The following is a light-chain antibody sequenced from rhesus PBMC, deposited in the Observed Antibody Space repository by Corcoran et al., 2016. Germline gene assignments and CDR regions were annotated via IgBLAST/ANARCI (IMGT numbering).Light chain of an antibody. V-gene: IGKV1S14*01. Sequence: DIQMTQSPSSLSASVGDTVTITCRSSQGISNSLAWYQEKPGKAPKPLINNASNLESGVPSRFSGSGSRTEFTLTISSLQPEDFAIYYCQQHNSYPYSFGQGTKVEIK. J-gene: IGKJ2*01. CDR2: NAS. CDR1: QGISNS. CDR3: QQHNSYPYS.